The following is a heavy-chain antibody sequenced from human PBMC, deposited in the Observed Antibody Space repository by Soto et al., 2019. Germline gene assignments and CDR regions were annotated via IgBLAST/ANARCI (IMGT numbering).Heavy chain of an antibody. D-gene: IGHD5-12*01. V-gene: IGHV3-9*01. CDR1: GFTFDDYA. CDR2: ISWNSGSI. CDR3: AKDIVATIIRMDV. J-gene: IGHJ6*03. Sequence: GGSLRLSCAASGFTFDDYAMHWVRQAPGKGLEWVSGISWNSGSIGYADSVKGRFTISRDNAKNSLYLQMNSLRAEDTALYYCAKDIVATIIRMDVWGKGTTVTVSS.